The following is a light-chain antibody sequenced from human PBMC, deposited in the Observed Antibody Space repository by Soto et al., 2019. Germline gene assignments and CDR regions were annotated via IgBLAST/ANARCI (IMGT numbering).Light chain of an antibody. CDR1: QSVSSN. CDR2: GAS. J-gene: IGKJ1*01. V-gene: IGKV3-15*01. CDR3: QHYINWRKT. Sequence: EIVMTQSPATLSVSPGERATLSCRASQSVSSNLAWYQQIPGQPPRLLIYGASTRATGIPARFSGSGSGTEFTLTISSLQSEDFAIYYCQHYINWRKTFGQGTKVDIK.